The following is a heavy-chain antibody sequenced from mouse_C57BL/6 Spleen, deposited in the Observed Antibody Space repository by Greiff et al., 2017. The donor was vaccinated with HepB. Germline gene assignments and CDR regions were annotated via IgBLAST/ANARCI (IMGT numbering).Heavy chain of an antibody. J-gene: IGHJ1*03. CDR1: GYTFTDYE. CDR2: IDPETGGT. D-gene: IGHD1-1*01. CDR3: TRLPAGSSSWYFDV. V-gene: IGHV1-15*01. Sequence: QVQLQQSGAELVRPGASVMLSCKASGYTFTDYEMHWVKQTPVHGLEWIGAIDPETGGTAYNQKFKGKAILTADKSSSTAYMELRSLTSEDSAVYYCTRLPAGSSSWYFDVWGTGTTVTVSS.